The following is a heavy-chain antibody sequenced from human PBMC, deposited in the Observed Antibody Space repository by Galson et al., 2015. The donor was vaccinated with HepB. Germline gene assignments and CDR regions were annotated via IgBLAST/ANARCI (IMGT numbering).Heavy chain of an antibody. D-gene: IGHD3-22*01. CDR3: ARVERSGYYWAAFDI. CDR2: IIPIFGTA. J-gene: IGHJ3*02. Sequence: SVKVSCKASGGTFSSYAISWVRQAPGQGLEWMGGIIPIFGTANYAQKSQGRVTITADESTSTAYMELSSLRSEDTAVYYCARVERSGYYWAAFDIWGQGTMVTVSS. CDR1: GGTFSSYA. V-gene: IGHV1-69*13.